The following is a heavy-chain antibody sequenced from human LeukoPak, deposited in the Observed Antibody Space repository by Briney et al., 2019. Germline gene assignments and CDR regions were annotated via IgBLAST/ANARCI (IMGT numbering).Heavy chain of an antibody. V-gene: IGHV4-61*01. Sequence: SETLSLTCTVSGGSISSSSYYWTWIRQPPGKGLEWIGYIYYSGDTNYNPPLKSRVTISIDTSKNQFSLKLSSVTAADTAMYYCAREGKNIAAPTTWGQGTLVTVSS. J-gene: IGHJ5*02. CDR3: AREGKNIAAPTT. CDR2: IYYSGDT. CDR1: GGSISSSSYY. D-gene: IGHD6-13*01.